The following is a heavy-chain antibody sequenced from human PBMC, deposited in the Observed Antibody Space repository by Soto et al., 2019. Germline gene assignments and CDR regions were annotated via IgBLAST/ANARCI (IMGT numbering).Heavy chain of an antibody. CDR2: IYYSGST. CDR3: ARALIMITFGGVIVIPRGFDY. Sequence: QVQLQESGPGLVKPSQTLSLTCTVSGGSISSGGYYWSWIRQHPGKGLEWIGYIYYSGSTYYNPSIKSRVTISVDTSKNQFSLKLSSVTAADTAVYYCARALIMITFGGVIVIPRGFDYWGQGTLVTVSS. V-gene: IGHV4-31*03. D-gene: IGHD3-16*02. J-gene: IGHJ4*02. CDR1: GGSISSGGYY.